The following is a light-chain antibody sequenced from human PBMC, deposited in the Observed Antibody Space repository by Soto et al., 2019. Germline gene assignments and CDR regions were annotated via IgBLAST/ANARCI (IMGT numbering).Light chain of an antibody. CDR1: SSDVGGYNY. CDR2: EVS. CDR3: SSYAGSNNFV. Sequence: SALTQPPSASGSPGQSVTISCTGTSSDVGGYNYVSWYQQHPGKAPKLMIYEVSKRPSGVPDRFSGSKSGNTASLTVSGLQADDEADYYCSSYAGSNNFVFGTGTKLTVL. V-gene: IGLV2-8*01. J-gene: IGLJ1*01.